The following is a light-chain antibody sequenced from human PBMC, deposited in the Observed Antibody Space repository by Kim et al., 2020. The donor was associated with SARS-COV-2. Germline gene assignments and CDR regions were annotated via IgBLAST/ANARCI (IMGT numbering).Light chain of an antibody. CDR1: FSNIGGNN. J-gene: IGLJ1*01. V-gene: IGLV1-44*01. CDR2: TNN. Sequence: GRGVSIACSGSFSNIGGNNVNWYQHIPGRAPRLLIHTNNQRPSGVPDRFAGSKSDTSASLAISGLQSDDEADYYCAAWDGRLNAYVFGTGTKVTVL. CDR3: AAWDGRLNAYV.